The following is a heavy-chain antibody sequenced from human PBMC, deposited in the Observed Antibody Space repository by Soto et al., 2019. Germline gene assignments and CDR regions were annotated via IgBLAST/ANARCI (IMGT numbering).Heavy chain of an antibody. D-gene: IGHD4-17*01. J-gene: IGHJ6*02. Sequence: PWKGLEWIGHIYLTGITYYNPSLKSRVTLSVDGSKNQFSLTLSSVTAADTAVYYCASGHYGGHGLDVWRHGTTVTVTS. V-gene: IGHV4-30-2*01. CDR2: IYLTGIT. CDR3: ASGHYGGHGLDV.